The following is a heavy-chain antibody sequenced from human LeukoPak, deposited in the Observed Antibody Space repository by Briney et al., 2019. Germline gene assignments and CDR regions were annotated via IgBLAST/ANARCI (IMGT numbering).Heavy chain of an antibody. V-gene: IGHV4-59*08. CDR3: ARYGEGGNYYYYYMDV. CDR2: IYYSGST. J-gene: IGHJ6*03. Sequence: SETLSLTCTVSGASISSYYWSWVRQPPGKGLEWIAYIYYSGSTNCNPSLKSRVTISLDTPKNQFSLKLSSVTAADTAVYYCARYGEGGNYYYYYMDVWGKGTTVTVSS. CDR1: GASISSYY. D-gene: IGHD7-27*01.